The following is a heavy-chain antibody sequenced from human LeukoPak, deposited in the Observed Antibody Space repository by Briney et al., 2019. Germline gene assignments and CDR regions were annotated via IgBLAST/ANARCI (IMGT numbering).Heavy chain of an antibody. D-gene: IGHD4-11*01. CDR2: IYYSGSA. J-gene: IGHJ5*02. V-gene: IGHV4-59*01. CDR3: ARMTTNNWFYP. CDR1: GGSISSYY. Sequence: SETLSLTCTVSGGSISSYYWSWIRQPPGKGLEWIGYIYYSGSANYNPSLESRVTISKHTSKNQISLKLTSVTAADTAVYYCARMTTNNWFYPWGQKTLVTVSS.